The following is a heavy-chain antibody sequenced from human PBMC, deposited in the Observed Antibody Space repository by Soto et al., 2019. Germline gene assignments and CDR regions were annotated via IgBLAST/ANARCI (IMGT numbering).Heavy chain of an antibody. CDR1: GFTFSSYS. V-gene: IGHV3-48*01. CDR2: ISSSSSTI. Sequence: PGGSLRLSCAASGFTFSSYSMNWVRQAPGKGLEWVSYISSSSSTIYYADSVKGRFTISRDNAKNSLYLQMNSLRAEDTAVYYCARGGGCSGGSCNFDYGGQGTLVTVSS. J-gene: IGHJ4*02. D-gene: IGHD2-15*01. CDR3: ARGGGCSGGSCNFDY.